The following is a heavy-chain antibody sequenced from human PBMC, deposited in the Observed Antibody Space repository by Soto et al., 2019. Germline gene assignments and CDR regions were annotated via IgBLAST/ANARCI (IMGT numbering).Heavy chain of an antibody. CDR1: GGSISSGGYY. J-gene: IGHJ5*02. CDR2: IYYSGST. D-gene: IGHD4-17*01. Sequence: QVQLQESGPGLVKPSQTLSLTCTVSGGSISSGGYYWSWIRQHPGKGLEWIGYIYYSGSTYYNPSLKSGVTISVDTSKNQFSLKPSAVTAADTAVYYSARGRKVHDYGDYDNWFDPWGQGTLVTVSS. CDR3: ARGRKVHDYGDYDNWFDP. V-gene: IGHV4-31*03.